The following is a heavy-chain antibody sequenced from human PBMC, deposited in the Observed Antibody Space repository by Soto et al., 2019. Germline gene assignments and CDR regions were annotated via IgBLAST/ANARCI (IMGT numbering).Heavy chain of an antibody. CDR1: GYTFTRSG. CDR3: AREGVAPYYYYGMDG. D-gene: IGHD5-12*01. CDR2: ISTYNGDT. J-gene: IGHJ6*02. V-gene: IGHV1-18*01. Sequence: QVQLVQSGAEVKKPGASVKVSCKASGYTFTRSGISWVRQAPGQGLEWMGWISTYNGDTNYAQTFQGRVTMTTDTSTSTVYMELRSLRAYDTAVYYCAREGVAPYYYYGMDGWGQGTPVTVSS.